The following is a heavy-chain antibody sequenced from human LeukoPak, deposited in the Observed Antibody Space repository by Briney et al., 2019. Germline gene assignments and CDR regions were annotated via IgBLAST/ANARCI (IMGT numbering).Heavy chain of an antibody. CDR1: GFTFSSYE. V-gene: IGHV3-48*03. J-gene: IGHJ4*02. D-gene: IGHD1-1*01. CDR3: ARDQYGTRLD. CDR2: ISSSGETE. Sequence: GGSLILSCAGSGFTFSSYEMNWVRQAPGKGLEWVSHISSSGETESYADFVKGRFTISRDNAKNSLSLQMNSLRAEDTAVYYCARDQYGTRLDWGPGTLVTVSS.